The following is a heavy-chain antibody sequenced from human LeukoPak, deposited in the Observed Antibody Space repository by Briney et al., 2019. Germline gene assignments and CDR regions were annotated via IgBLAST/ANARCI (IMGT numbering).Heavy chain of an antibody. J-gene: IGHJ3*02. D-gene: IGHD6-13*01. CDR2: IYHSGST. V-gene: IGHV4-38-2*02. CDR1: GYSISSGYY. CDR3: ARDHPTPGIAGDAFDI. Sequence: SETLSLTCAVSGYSISSGYYWGWIRQPPGKGLEWIGSIYHSGSTYYNPSLKSRVTISVDTSKNQFSLKLSSVTAADTAVYYCARDHPTPGIAGDAFDIWGQGTMVTVSS.